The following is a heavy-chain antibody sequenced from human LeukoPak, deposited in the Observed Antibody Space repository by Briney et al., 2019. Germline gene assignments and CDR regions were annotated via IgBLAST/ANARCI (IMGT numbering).Heavy chain of an antibody. V-gene: IGHV3-53*01. J-gene: IGHJ4*02. CDR2: IYSGGST. Sequence: GGSLRLSCAASGFTVSSNYMSWVRQAPGKGLEWVSVIYSGGSTYYADSVKGRFTISRDNSKNTLYLQMNSLRPEDTAVYYCARVNSARGALDYWGQGTLVTVSS. D-gene: IGHD3-10*01. CDR3: ARVNSARGALDY. CDR1: GFTVSSNY.